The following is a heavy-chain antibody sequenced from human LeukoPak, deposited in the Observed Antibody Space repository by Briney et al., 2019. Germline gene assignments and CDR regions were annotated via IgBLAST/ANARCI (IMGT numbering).Heavy chain of an antibody. Sequence: GGSLRLSCATSGFSFSNAWMNWVRQAPGKGLEWVANIKQDGSKKSYVDSVKGRFTISRDNAKNSLYLQMNSLRAEDTAIYYCTRVGYIDEGIDYWGQGTLVTVSS. CDR3: TRVGYIDEGIDY. J-gene: IGHJ4*02. D-gene: IGHD5-24*01. V-gene: IGHV3-7*04. CDR2: IKQDGSKK. CDR1: GFSFSNAW.